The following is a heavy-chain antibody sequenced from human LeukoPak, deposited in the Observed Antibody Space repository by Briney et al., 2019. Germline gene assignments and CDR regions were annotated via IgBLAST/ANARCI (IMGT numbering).Heavy chain of an antibody. V-gene: IGHV4-4*02. Sequence: SETLSLTCTVSGDSISSSKWWSWVRQSPGKGLEWIAEIFHSGTTIYNPSLKSRVTISVDKSKNQFSLKLSSVTAADTAVYYCARGDYGSGPGGYSYYYMDVWGKGTTVIVSS. CDR2: IFHSGTT. J-gene: IGHJ6*03. D-gene: IGHD3-10*01. CDR1: GDSISSSKW. CDR3: ARGDYGSGPGGYSYYYMDV.